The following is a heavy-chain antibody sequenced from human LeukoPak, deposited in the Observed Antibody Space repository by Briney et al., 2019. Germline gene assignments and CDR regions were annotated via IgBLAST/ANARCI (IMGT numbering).Heavy chain of an antibody. J-gene: IGHJ6*03. V-gene: IGHV1-2*02. D-gene: IGHD4-23*01. CDR2: INPNSGGT. CDR1: GYTFTGYY. CDR3: ARGSTPLDYYYYMDV. Sequence: ASVKVSCKASGYTFTGYYMHWVRQAPGQGLEWMGWINPNSGGTNYAQKFQGRVTMTRDTSISTAYMELSRLRSDDTAVYYCARGSTPLDYYYYMDVWGKGTTVTVSS.